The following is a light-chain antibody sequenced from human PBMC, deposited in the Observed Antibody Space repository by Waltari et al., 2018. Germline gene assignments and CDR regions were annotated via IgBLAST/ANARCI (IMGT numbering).Light chain of an antibody. J-gene: IGLJ2*01. Sequence: QSVLTQPPSVSAAPGQKVTISCSGSNSNIGNKDVSWYQQFPGTAPKLPIYDSDKRPAGFPDRCSGSKSGTSATLGITGLQTGDEADYYCGTWDSSLSDVVFGGGTKLTVL. V-gene: IGLV1-51*01. CDR3: GTWDSSLSDVV. CDR1: NSNIGNKD. CDR2: DSD.